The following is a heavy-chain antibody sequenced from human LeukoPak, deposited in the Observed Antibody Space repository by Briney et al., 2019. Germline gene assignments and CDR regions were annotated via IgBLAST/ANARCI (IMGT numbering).Heavy chain of an antibody. D-gene: IGHD2-2*01. J-gene: IGHJ6*03. CDR3: ARGSSSLYHYMDV. CDR2: ISVTGGST. Sequence: GGSLRLSCAAPGFTFSNYVMNWVRQAPGKGLEWVSGISVTGGSTYSAESVKGRFTISRDNSKNTLYLQMNSLRTEDTAVFYCARGSSSLYHYMDVWGRGTAVTVS. CDR1: GFTFSNYV. V-gene: IGHV3-23*01.